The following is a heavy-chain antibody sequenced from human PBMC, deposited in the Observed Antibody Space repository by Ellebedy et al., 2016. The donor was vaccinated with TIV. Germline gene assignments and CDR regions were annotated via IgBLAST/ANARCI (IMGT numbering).Heavy chain of an antibody. Sequence: SETLSLTCKVSGGSFSSGSHYWNWIRQPPGKGLEWIGYRYYIGTTNYNPSLKSQVTISEDTSQNQFSLRLSSVTAADPAVYYCAGGSYTPYGMDVWGQGTTVTISS. D-gene: IGHD1-26*01. CDR1: GGSFSSGSHY. CDR2: RYYIGTT. J-gene: IGHJ6*02. V-gene: IGHV4-61*01. CDR3: AGGSYTPYGMDV.